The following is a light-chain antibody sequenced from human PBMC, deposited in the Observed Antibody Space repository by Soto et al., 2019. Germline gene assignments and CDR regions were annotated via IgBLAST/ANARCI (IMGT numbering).Light chain of an antibody. Sequence: DIQMTQSPSSLSASVGDRVTITCRASQSISSYLNWYQPKSGKAXKLLISAASSLQSGVPSRFSGSGCGTDFTLTISSLQPEDFANYDGQQSFSTLGWTFGQGTKVDIK. CDR1: QSISSY. CDR2: AAS. CDR3: QQSFSTLGWT. J-gene: IGKJ1*01. V-gene: IGKV1-39*01.